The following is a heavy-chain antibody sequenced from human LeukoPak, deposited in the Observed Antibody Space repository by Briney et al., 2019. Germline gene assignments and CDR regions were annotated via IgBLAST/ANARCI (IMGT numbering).Heavy chain of an antibody. J-gene: IGHJ4*02. V-gene: IGHV3-48*02. Sequence: GGSLRLSCAASGFTFSSYSMNWVRQAPGKGLEWVSYISSSSSTIYYADSVKGRFTISRDNAKNSLYLQMNSLRDEDTAVYYCARVLTYYDILTGYDRYDYWGQGTLVTVSS. CDR3: ARVLTYYDILTGYDRYDY. CDR1: GFTFSSYS. D-gene: IGHD3-9*01. CDR2: ISSSSSTI.